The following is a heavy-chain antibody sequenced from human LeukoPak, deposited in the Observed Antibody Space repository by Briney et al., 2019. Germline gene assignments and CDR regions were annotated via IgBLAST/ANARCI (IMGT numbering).Heavy chain of an antibody. CDR1: GGTFSSYA. Sequence: GASVKVSCKASGGTFSSYAISWVRQAPGQGLEWMGGIIPIFGTANYAQKFQGRVTITADKSTSTAYMELSSLRSEDTAVYYCASGRVTMVRGVIPPYYYYMDVWGKGTTVTVSS. CDR3: ASGRVTMVRGVIPPYYYYMDV. D-gene: IGHD3-10*01. V-gene: IGHV1-69*06. CDR2: IIPIFGTA. J-gene: IGHJ6*03.